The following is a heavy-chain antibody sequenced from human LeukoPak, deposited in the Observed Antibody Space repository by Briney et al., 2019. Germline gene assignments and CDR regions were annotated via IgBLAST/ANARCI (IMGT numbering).Heavy chain of an antibody. J-gene: IGHJ4*02. CDR1: GFTFSTYA. CDR3: ARIANYDFWSGHPDY. Sequence: GGSLRLSCAASGFTFSTYAVNWVRQAPGKGLEWVSSISRRSSYVYYADSVKGRFTISRDNAKNSLYLQMNSLRAEDTAVYYCARIANYDFWSGHPDYWGQGTLVTVSS. CDR2: ISRRSSYV. V-gene: IGHV3-21*01. D-gene: IGHD3-3*01.